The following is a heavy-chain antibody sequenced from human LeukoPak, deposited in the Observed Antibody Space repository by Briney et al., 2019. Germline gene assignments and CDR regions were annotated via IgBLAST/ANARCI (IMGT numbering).Heavy chain of an antibody. CDR3: ARDRGGGVAGIRYYFDY. CDR2: INPSGGST. J-gene: IGHJ4*02. V-gene: IGHV1-46*01. CDR1: GGTFSSYA. Sequence: GASVKVSCKASGGTFSSYAISWVRQAPGQGLEWMGIINPSGGSTSYAQKFQGRVTMTRDTSTSTVYMELSSLRSEDTAVYYCARDRGGGVAGIRYYFDYWGQGTLVTVSS. D-gene: IGHD3-16*01.